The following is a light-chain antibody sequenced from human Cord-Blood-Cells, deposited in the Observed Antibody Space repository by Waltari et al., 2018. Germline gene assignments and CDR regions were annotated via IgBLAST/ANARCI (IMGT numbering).Light chain of an antibody. CDR3: SSYTSSSTLV. V-gene: IGLV2-14*03. J-gene: IGLJ3*02. CDR1: SSDVGGYNY. CDR2: DVS. Sequence: QSALTQPASVSGSPGQSITISCTGTSSDVGGYNYVYWYQQHPGKAPQLMIYDVSNRPSGVSNRFSGSKSGNTASLTISGLQAEDEADYYCSSYTSSSTLVFGGGTKLTVL.